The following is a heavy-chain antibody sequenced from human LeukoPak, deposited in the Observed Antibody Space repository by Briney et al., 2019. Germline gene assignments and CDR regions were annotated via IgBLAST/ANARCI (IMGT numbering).Heavy chain of an antibody. CDR2: ISSSNTYI. J-gene: IGHJ4*02. Sequence: GGSLRLSCAASGFTFNTYAMNWVRQAPGKGLEWVSSISSSNTYIYYAASVKGRFTISRDNAKNSLYLQMNSLRAEDTAVYYCARDSRAFCGGDCYSPFDYWGQGTLVTVSS. V-gene: IGHV3-21*01. CDR1: GFTFNTYA. D-gene: IGHD2-21*02. CDR3: ARDSRAFCGGDCYSPFDY.